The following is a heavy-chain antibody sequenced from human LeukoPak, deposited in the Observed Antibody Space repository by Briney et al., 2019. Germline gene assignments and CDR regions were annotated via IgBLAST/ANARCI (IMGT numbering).Heavy chain of an antibody. CDR3: AREAQHDCSNLNWFDP. V-gene: IGHV1-69*05. CDR2: IIPIFGTA. D-gene: IGHD4-11*01. J-gene: IGHJ5*02. Sequence: GASVKVSCKASGGTFSSYAISWVRQAPGQGLEWMGGIIPIFGTANYAQKFQGRVTITTDESTSTAYMELSSLRSEDTAVYYCAREAQHDCSNLNWFDPWGQGTLVTVSS. CDR1: GGTFSSYA.